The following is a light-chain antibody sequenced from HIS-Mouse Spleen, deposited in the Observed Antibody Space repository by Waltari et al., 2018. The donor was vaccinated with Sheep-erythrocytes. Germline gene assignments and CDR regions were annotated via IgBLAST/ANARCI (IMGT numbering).Light chain of an antibody. V-gene: IGKV3-20*01. Sequence: EIVLTQSPGTLPLSPGEGATLSCRASQSVSSSYLAWYQQKPGQAPRLLIYGASSRATGIPDRFSGSGSGTDFTLTISRLEPEDFAVYYCQQYGSSPRNTFGQGTKLEIK. CDR2: GAS. CDR3: QQYGSSPRNT. J-gene: IGKJ2*01. CDR1: QSVSSSY.